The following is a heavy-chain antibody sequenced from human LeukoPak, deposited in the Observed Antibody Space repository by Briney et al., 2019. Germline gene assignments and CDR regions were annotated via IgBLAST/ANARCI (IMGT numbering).Heavy chain of an antibody. V-gene: IGHV3-74*01. Sequence: GGSLRLSCAASGFTFTTYWMHWVRQAPGKGLVWVSHINSDGSITSYADSVKDRFTISRDNAKNTLYLQMNSLRAEDTAVYYCARDAVDTANAVWGQGTTVTVSS. CDR1: GFTFTTYW. J-gene: IGHJ6*02. CDR3: ARDAVDTANAV. D-gene: IGHD5-18*01. CDR2: INSDGSIT.